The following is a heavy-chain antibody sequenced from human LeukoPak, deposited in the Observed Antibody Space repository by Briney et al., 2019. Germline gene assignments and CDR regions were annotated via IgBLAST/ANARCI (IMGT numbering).Heavy chain of an antibody. CDR3: ARGRLSVAFDP. D-gene: IGHD3-16*02. CDR2: INHSGST. V-gene: IGHV4-34*01. CDR1: GGSFSGYY. J-gene: IGHJ5*02. Sequence: SETLSLTCAVYGGSFSGYYWSWIRQPPGKGLEWIGEINHSGSTNYNPSLKSRVTISVDTSKNQFSLKLSSVTAADTAVYYCARGRLSVAFDPWGQGTLVTVSS.